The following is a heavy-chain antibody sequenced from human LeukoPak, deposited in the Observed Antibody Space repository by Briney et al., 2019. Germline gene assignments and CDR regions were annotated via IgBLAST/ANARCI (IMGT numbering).Heavy chain of an antibody. CDR3: TRDFYSSSWD. J-gene: IGHJ1*01. V-gene: IGHV3-23*01. CDR1: GFTLSSYG. CDR2: ISGSGGST. Sequence: GGSLRLSCAASGFTLSSYGMHWVRQAPGKGLEWVSAISGSGGSTYYADSVKGRFTISRDNAKKMLFLQMTSLRAEDTAVYYCTRDFYSSSWDWGQGTLVTVSS. D-gene: IGHD6-13*01.